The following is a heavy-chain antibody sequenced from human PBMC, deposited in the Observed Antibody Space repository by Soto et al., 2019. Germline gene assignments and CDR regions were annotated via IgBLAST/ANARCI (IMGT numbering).Heavy chain of an antibody. V-gene: IGHV3-23*01. CDR3: VLXRYYYDSSGYYHDAFDI. Sequence: GGSLRLSCAASGFTFSSYAMSWVRQAPGKGLEWVSAISGSGGSTYYADSVKGRFTISRDNSKNTLYLQMNSLRAEDTAVYYCVLXRYYYDSSGYYHDAFDIWGQGTMVTVSS. J-gene: IGHJ3*02. CDR1: GFTFSSYA. D-gene: IGHD3-22*01. CDR2: ISGSGGST.